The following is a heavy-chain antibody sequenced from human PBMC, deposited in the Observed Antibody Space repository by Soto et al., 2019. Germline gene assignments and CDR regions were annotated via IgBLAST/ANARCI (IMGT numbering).Heavy chain of an antibody. D-gene: IGHD3-10*01. J-gene: IGHJ4*02. Sequence: ASVKVSCKASGYTFTSYAMHWVRQAPGQRLEWMGWINAGNGNTKYSQKFQGRVTITRDTSASTAYMELSSLRSEDTAVYYCARGVLLWFGEYPHYFDYWGQGTLVTVSS. CDR2: INAGNGNT. CDR1: GYTFTSYA. CDR3: ARGVLLWFGEYPHYFDY. V-gene: IGHV1-3*01.